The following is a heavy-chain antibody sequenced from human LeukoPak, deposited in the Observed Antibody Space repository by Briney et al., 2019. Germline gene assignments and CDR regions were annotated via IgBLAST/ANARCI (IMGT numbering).Heavy chain of an antibody. Sequence: ASVKVSCKASGYTFTGYYMHWVRQAPGQGLEWMGWINPNSGGTNYAQKFQGRVTMTRDTSISTAYMELSRLRSDDTAVYYCARDGTRITMVRGVVYYYMDVWGKGTTVTVSS. D-gene: IGHD3-10*01. CDR2: INPNSGGT. V-gene: IGHV1-2*02. J-gene: IGHJ6*03. CDR3: ARDGTRITMVRGVVYYYMDV. CDR1: GYTFTGYY.